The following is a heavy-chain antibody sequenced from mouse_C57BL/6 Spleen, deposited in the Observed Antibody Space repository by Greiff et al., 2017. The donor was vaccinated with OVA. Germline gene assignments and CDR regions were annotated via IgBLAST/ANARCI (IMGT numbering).Heavy chain of an antibody. V-gene: IGHV5-17*01. CDR1: GFTFSDYG. CDR3: ARPHAPAWFAY. Sequence: VQLKQSGGGLVKPGGSLKLSCAASGFTFSDYGMHWVRQAPEKGLEWVAYISSGSSTIYYADTVKGRFTISRDNAKNTLFLQMTSLRSEDTAMYYCARPHAPAWFAYWGQGTLVTVSA. CDR2: ISSGSSTI. J-gene: IGHJ3*01.